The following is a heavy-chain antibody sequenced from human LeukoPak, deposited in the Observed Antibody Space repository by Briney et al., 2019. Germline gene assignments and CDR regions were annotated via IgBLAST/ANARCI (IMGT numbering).Heavy chain of an antibody. CDR1: GGSISSSSYY. CDR2: IYYSGST. Sequence: KPSETLSLTCTVSGGSISSSSYYWGWIRQPPGKGLEWIGSIYYSGSTYYNPSLKSRVTISVDTSKNQFSLKLSSVTAADTAVYYCARDPGRNYYYYYMDVWGKGTTVTVSS. CDR3: ARDPGRNYYYYYMDV. J-gene: IGHJ6*03. V-gene: IGHV4-39*07.